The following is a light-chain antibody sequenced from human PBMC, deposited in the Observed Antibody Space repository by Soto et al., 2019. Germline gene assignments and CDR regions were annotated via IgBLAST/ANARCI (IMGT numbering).Light chain of an antibody. V-gene: IGKV3-15*01. Sequence: EIVMTQSPATVSLSPWGRATLSCRASQSVGSNLAWYQQKPGQAPRLLISGASTRATGVPARFSGSVSGTDFTLTISSLQSEDFAIYYCQQYNKWPRFSFGPGTTVDIK. CDR3: QQYNKWPRFS. J-gene: IGKJ3*01. CDR2: GAS. CDR1: QSVGSN.